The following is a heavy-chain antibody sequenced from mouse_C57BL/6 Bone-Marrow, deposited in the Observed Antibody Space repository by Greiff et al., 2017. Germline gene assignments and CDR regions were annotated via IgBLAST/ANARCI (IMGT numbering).Heavy chain of an antibody. CDR2: ISSGGSYT. CDR1: GFTFSSYG. Sequence: EVQVVESGGDLVKPGGSLKLSCAASGFTFSSYGMSWVRQTPDKRLEWVATISSGGSYTYYPDSVKGRFTISRDNAKNTLYLQKSSLKSEDTAMYYCARRYYDGYYVWFAYWGQGTLVTVSA. D-gene: IGHD2-3*01. J-gene: IGHJ3*01. V-gene: IGHV5-6*01. CDR3: ARRYYDGYYVWFAY.